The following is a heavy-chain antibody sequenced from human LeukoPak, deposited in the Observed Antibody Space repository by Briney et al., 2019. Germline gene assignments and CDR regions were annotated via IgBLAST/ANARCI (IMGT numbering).Heavy chain of an antibody. CDR3: ARDGGIVGANAGDLFDY. Sequence: ASVKVSCKVSGYTFTSYYMHWVRQAPGQGLEWMGIINPSGGSTSYAQKFQGRVTMTRDTSTSTVYMELSSLRAEDTAVYYCARDGGIVGANAGDLFDYWGQGTLVTVSS. J-gene: IGHJ4*02. CDR1: GYTFTSYY. CDR2: INPSGGST. D-gene: IGHD1-26*01. V-gene: IGHV1-46*01.